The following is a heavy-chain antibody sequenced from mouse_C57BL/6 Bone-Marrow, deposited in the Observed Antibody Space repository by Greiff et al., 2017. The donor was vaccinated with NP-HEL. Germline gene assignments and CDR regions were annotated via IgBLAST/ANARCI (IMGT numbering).Heavy chain of an antibody. CDR2: IYPRSGNT. J-gene: IGHJ2*01. CDR1: GYTFTSSG. Sequence: QVQLQQSGAELARPGASVKLSCKASGYTFTSSGISWVKQRTGQGLEWIGEIYPRSGNTYYNEKFKGKATLTADKSSSTAYMELRSLTSEDSAVSFCARLSSGPFDYWGQGTTLTVSS. D-gene: IGHD3-2*02. V-gene: IGHV1-81*01. CDR3: ARLSSGPFDY.